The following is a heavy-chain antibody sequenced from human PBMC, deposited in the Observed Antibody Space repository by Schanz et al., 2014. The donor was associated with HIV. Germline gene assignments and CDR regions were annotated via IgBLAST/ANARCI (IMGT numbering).Heavy chain of an antibody. J-gene: IGHJ5*02. CDR1: GFTFSTYS. D-gene: IGHD6-13*01. CDR3: AREYYSRNWNWFDP. V-gene: IGHV3-30*03. CDR2: ISYDRRNK. Sequence: VQLVESGGGLVKPGGSLRLSCAGSGFTFSTYSMNWVRRAPGKGLEWVAVISYDRRNKYYADSVKGRFTISRDNSKNTLYLQMNSLRAEDTAVYYCAREYYSRNWNWFDPWGQGTLVTVSS.